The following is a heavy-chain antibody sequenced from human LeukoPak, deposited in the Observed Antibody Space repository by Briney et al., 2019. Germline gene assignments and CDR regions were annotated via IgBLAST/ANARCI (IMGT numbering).Heavy chain of an antibody. CDR1: GYAFTSYG. Sequence: ASVKVSCKASGYAFTSYGISWVRQAPGQGLEWMGRIIPILGIANYAQKFQGRVTITADKSTSTAYMELSSLRSEDTAVYYCAWDTIFGVVTPDYWGQGTLVTVSS. CDR3: AWDTIFGVVTPDY. CDR2: IIPILGIA. D-gene: IGHD3-3*01. J-gene: IGHJ4*02. V-gene: IGHV1-69*04.